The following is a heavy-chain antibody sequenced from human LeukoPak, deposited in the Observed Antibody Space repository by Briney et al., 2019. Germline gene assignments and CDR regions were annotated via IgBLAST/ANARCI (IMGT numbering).Heavy chain of an antibody. Sequence: EWMGGIIPIFGTANYAQKFQGRVTITADESTSTAYMELSSLRSEDTAVYYCARQSTVNANWYFDLWGRGTLVTVSS. V-gene: IGHV1-69*01. D-gene: IGHD4-17*01. J-gene: IGHJ2*01. CDR3: ARQSTVNANWYFDL. CDR2: IIPIFGTA.